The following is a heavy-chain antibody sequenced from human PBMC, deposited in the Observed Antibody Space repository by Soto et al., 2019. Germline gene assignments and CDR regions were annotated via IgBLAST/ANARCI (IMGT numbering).Heavy chain of an antibody. V-gene: IGHV4-39*01. Sequence: PSETLSLTCTVSGGSISSSSYYWGWIRQPPGKGLEWIGSIYYSGSTYYNPSLKSRVTISVDTSKNQFSLKLSSVTAADMAVYYCPRQGGRRRAVAGRLNASDISDQGTMAIVS. CDR3: PRQGGRRRAVAGRLNASDI. CDR1: GGSISSSSYY. D-gene: IGHD6-19*01. CDR2: IYYSGST. J-gene: IGHJ3*02.